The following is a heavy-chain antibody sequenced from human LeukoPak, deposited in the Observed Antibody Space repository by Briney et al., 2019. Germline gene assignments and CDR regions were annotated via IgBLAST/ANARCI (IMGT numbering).Heavy chain of an antibody. CDR1: GLTFSNYG. CDR3: TKGETGYSSSWYEG. V-gene: IGHV3-30*02. J-gene: IGHJ4*02. D-gene: IGHD6-13*01. CDR2: IRYDGRNK. Sequence: PGGSLRLSCAAAGLTFSNYGMHWVRQAPGKGLQWVAYIRYDGRNKYSADSVKGRFTIYRDNSKSTLYLQMNSLRPEDTAVYYCTKGETGYSSSWYEGWGQGTLVTVSS.